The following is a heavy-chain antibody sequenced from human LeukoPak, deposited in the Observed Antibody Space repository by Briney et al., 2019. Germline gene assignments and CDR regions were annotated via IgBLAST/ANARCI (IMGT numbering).Heavy chain of an antibody. V-gene: IGHV1-2*02. CDR1: GYTFTGYY. D-gene: IGHD6-6*01. Sequence: ASVKVSCKASGYTFTGYYMHWVRQAPGQGLEWMGWINPNSGGTNYAQKFQGRVTISVDTSKNQFSLKLSSVTAADTAVYYCARLYQSSSSGNDYWGQGTLVTVSS. CDR3: ARLYQSSSSGNDY. J-gene: IGHJ4*02. CDR2: INPNSGGT.